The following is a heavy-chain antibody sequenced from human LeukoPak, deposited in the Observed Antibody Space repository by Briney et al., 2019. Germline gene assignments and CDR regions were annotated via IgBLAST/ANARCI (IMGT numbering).Heavy chain of an antibody. CDR1: GGSFSGYY. D-gene: IGHD6-19*01. CDR3: ASAPQARIAVAGSGYSFDY. Sequence: SETLSLTCAVYGGSFSGYYWSWIRQPPGKGLEWIGEINHSGSTNYNPSLKSRVTISVDTSKNQFSLKLSSVTAADTAAYYRASAPQARIAVAGSGYSFDYWGQRTLVTVSS. J-gene: IGHJ4*02. V-gene: IGHV4-34*01. CDR2: INHSGST.